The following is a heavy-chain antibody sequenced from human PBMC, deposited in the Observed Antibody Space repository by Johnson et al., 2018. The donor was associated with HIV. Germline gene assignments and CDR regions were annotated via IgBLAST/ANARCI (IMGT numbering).Heavy chain of an antibody. V-gene: IGHV3-30*03. Sequence: QVQLVESGGGVVQPGRSLRLSCAASGFTFTNYAMHWVRQAPGKGLEWVAVISYDGTNKYYVDSVKGRFTISRDNAKNSLYLQMNSLRAEDTAVYYCARDSEGIAAAGRARDAFDIWGQGTMVTVSS. D-gene: IGHD6-13*01. CDR3: ARDSEGIAAAGRARDAFDI. CDR1: GFTFTNYA. J-gene: IGHJ3*02. CDR2: ISYDGTNK.